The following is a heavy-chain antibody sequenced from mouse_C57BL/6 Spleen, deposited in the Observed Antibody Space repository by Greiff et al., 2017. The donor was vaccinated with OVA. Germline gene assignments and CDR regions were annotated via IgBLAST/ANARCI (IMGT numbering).Heavy chain of an antibody. CDR2: INPNNGGT. Sequence: VHVKQSGPELVQPGASVKIPCKASGYTFTDYNMDWVQQSHGKSLAWIGDINPNNGGTIYNQKFKGQSTLTVVKSSSTAYMEIRNLTSEDTAAYDCARKKDTSGSWFAYWGQGTLVTVSA. D-gene: IGHD3-2*02. J-gene: IGHJ3*01. CDR3: ARKKDTSGSWFAY. V-gene: IGHV1-18*01. CDR1: GYTFTDYN.